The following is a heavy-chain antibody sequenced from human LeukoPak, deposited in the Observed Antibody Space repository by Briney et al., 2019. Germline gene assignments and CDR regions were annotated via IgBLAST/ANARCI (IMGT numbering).Heavy chain of an antibody. CDR3: ARALRYFDWLSTSPEYNWFDP. CDR1: GFTFSSYS. D-gene: IGHD3-9*01. V-gene: IGHV3-48*01. CDR2: ISSRSSTI. Sequence: GGSLRLSCAASGFTFSSYSMNWVRQAPGKGLEWVSYISSRSSTIYYADSVKGQFTISRDNAKNSLYLQMNSLRAEDTAVYYCARALRYFDWLSTSPEYNWFDPWGQGTLVTVSS. J-gene: IGHJ5*02.